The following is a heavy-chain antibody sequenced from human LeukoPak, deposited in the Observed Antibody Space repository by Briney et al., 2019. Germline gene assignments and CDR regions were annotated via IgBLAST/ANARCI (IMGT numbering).Heavy chain of an antibody. Sequence: GGSLRLSCAASGFTFSSYSMNWVRQAPGKGLEWVSFISSSSGYIYYADSMKGRFTISRDNAKNSLYLQMNSLRAEDTAVYYCARERDYYDSGGPYMDVWGKGTTVTVSS. CDR3: ARERDYYDSGGPYMDV. D-gene: IGHD3-22*01. CDR1: GFTFSSYS. V-gene: IGHV3-21*01. CDR2: ISSSSGYI. J-gene: IGHJ6*03.